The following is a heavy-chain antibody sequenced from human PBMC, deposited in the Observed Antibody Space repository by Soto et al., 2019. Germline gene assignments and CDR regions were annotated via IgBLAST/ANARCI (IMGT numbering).Heavy chain of an antibody. CDR2: LNSGGDT. J-gene: IGHJ6*02. D-gene: IGHD3-10*01. V-gene: IGHV3-53*04. Sequence: EVQLVETGGGLVQPGGSLRLSCVASGIPVSSNYMTWVRQAPGKGLEWVSVLNSGGDTYYANSVKGRFTISRHDSTNTVFVQMNSLTAEDTAVYYCARDGPYYYASRMDVWGQGTTVTVSS. CDR1: GIPVSSNY. CDR3: ARDGPYYYASRMDV.